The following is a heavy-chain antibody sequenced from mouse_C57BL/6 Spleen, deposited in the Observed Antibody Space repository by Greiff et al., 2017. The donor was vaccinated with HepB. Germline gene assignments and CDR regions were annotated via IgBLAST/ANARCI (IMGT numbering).Heavy chain of an antibody. Sequence: EVQGVESGGGLVKPGGSLKLSCAASGFTFSSYAMSWVRQTPEKRLEWVATISDGGSYTYYPDNVKGRFTISRDNAKNNLYLQMSHLKSEDTAMYYCARVPLYYDYDEYYFDYWGQGTTLTVSS. J-gene: IGHJ2*01. V-gene: IGHV5-4*01. D-gene: IGHD2-4*01. CDR3: ARVPLYYDYDEYYFDY. CDR1: GFTFSSYA. CDR2: ISDGGSYT.